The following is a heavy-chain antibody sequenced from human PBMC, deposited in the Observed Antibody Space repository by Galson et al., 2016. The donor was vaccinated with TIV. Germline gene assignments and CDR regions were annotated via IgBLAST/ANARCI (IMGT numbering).Heavy chain of an antibody. V-gene: IGHV3-66*02. Sequence: SLRLSCAASTLTVSDNYMTWVRQTPGKGLQWVAIMSSGRDVNYADFVRGRFTVSRDNSKNTLYLQMNRLTTDDTAIYYCTRERRFCGNNCYLSYYYGMDVWGQGTTVTVSS. CDR2: MSSGRDV. J-gene: IGHJ6*02. CDR1: TLTVSDNY. D-gene: IGHD2-21*01. CDR3: TRERRFCGNNCYLSYYYGMDV.